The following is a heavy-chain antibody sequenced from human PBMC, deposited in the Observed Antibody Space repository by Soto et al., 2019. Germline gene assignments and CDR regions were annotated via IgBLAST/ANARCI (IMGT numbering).Heavy chain of an antibody. V-gene: IGHV4-59*01. D-gene: IGHD2-15*01. CDR3: AREDRYYYYGMDV. CDR2: TYYSGST. CDR1: GGSISSYY. J-gene: IGHJ6*02. Sequence: SETLSLTCTVSGGSISSYYWSWIRQPPGKGLEWIGYTYYSGSTNYNPSLKSRVTISVDTSKNQFSLKLSSVTAADTAVYYCAREDRYYYYGMDVWGQGTTVTVSS.